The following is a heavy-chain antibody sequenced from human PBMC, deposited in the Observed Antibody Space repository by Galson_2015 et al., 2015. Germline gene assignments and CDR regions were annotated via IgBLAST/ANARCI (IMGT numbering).Heavy chain of an antibody. V-gene: IGHV3-33*01. CDR2: IWYDGSNK. Sequence: SLRLSCAASGFTFSSYGMHWVRQAPGKGLEWVAVIWYDGSNKYYADSVKGRFTISRDNSKNTLYLQMNSLRAEDTAVYYCARDLNDFGQLDYGMDVWGQGTTVTVSS. CDR3: ARDLNDFGQLDYGMDV. J-gene: IGHJ6*02. CDR1: GFTFSSYG. D-gene: IGHD6-13*01.